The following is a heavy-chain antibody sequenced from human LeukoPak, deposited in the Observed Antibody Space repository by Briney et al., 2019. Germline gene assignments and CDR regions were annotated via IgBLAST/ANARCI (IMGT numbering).Heavy chain of an antibody. CDR1: GGSISSYY. J-gene: IGHJ5*02. CDR2: IYYSGST. Sequence: SETLSLTCTVSGGSISSYYWSWIRQPPGKGLEWIGYIYYSGSTNYNPSLKSRVTISVDTSKNQFSLKLSSVTAADTAVYYCARSLVDYGDYESAENWFDPWGQGTLVTVSS. D-gene: IGHD4-17*01. V-gene: IGHV4-59*01. CDR3: ARSLVDYGDYESAENWFDP.